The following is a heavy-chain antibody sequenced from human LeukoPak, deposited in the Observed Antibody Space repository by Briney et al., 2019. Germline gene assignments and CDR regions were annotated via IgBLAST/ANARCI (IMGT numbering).Heavy chain of an antibody. CDR2: ISGSGGST. D-gene: IGHD3-22*01. J-gene: IGHJ3*02. CDR1: GFTFSSYG. V-gene: IGHV3-23*01. Sequence: GGSLRLSCAASGFTFSSYGMSWVRQAPGKGLEWVSAISGSGGSTYYADSVKGRFTISRDNSKNTLYLQMNSLRAEDTAVYYCAKDPPYYYDSSGYGGGAFDIWGQGTMVTVSS. CDR3: AKDPPYYYDSSGYGGGAFDI.